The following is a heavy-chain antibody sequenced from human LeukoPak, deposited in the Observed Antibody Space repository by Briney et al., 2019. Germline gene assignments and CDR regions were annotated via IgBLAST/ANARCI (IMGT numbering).Heavy chain of an antibody. Sequence: GGSLRLSCAASGFTFSSYTMHWIRQAPGKGLEWVSSISGSNSYIFYADSVKGRFTVSRDNAKDSLYLQMNSLRAEDTAVYYCARGGGYSYVGLDYWGQGTLVTVSS. CDR3: ARGGGYSYVGLDY. V-gene: IGHV3-21*01. CDR2: ISGSNSYI. J-gene: IGHJ4*02. D-gene: IGHD5-18*01. CDR1: GFTFSSYT.